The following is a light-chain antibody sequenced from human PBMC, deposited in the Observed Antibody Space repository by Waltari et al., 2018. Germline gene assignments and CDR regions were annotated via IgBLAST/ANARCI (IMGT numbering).Light chain of an antibody. J-gene: IGKJ3*01. CDR1: QTVYSNW. CDR2: RAS. Sequence: EIVLTQSPRTLSSSPGERATLSCRASQTVYSNWLDWYQQRPGQAPRLLISRASDRATGTPDRFSGSVSGTEFTLTISRLEPEDFAVYYCQQYSISPFTFGPGTRVDV. CDR3: QQYSISPFT. V-gene: IGKV3-20*01.